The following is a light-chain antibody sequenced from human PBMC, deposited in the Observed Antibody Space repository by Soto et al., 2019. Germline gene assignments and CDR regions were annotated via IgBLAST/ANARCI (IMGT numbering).Light chain of an antibody. J-gene: IGLJ2*01. CDR2: EVT. CDR1: SSDVGGYNF. Sequence: QYALTQPPSASGSPGQSVTISCTGTSSDVGGYNFVSWYQQYPGKAPKLMINEVTKRPSGVPDRFSGSKSGNTASLTVSGLQTEDEADYYCSSYAGSNNLVFGGGTKLTVL. CDR3: SSYAGSNNLV. V-gene: IGLV2-8*01.